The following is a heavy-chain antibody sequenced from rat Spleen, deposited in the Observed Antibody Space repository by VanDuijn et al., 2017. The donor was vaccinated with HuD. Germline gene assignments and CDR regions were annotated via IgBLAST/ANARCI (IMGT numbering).Heavy chain of an antibody. Sequence: EVQLVESGGGLVQPGRSLKLSCAASGFTFNKYDMAWVRQTPKKGLEWVATISHVGNTTNYRDSVKGRFTISRDNANSTLYLQMGSLRSEDTATYYCATRDGGYPGWGQGTLVTVSS. D-gene: IGHD1-11*01. J-gene: IGHJ3*01. CDR1: GFTFNKYD. CDR3: ATRDGGYPG. V-gene: IGHV5-7*01. CDR2: ISHVGNTT.